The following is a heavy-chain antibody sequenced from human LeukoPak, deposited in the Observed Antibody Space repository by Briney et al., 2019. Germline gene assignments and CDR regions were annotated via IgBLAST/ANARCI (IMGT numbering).Heavy chain of an antibody. CDR2: IIPIFGTA. D-gene: IGHD2-15*01. CDR3: AREQDKGAFDI. J-gene: IGHJ3*02. Sequence: GASVKVSCKASGGTFSSDAISWMRQAPRQGLEWMGGIIPIFGTANYAQKFQGRVTITAGESTSTAYMELSSLRSEDTAVYYCAREQDKGAFDIWGQGTMVTVSS. V-gene: IGHV1-69*13. CDR1: GGTFSSDA.